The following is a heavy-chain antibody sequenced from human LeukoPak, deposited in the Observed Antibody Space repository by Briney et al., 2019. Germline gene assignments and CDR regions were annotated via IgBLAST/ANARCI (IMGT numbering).Heavy chain of an antibody. J-gene: IGHJ4*02. CDR1: GFTFSSYS. D-gene: IGHD2-21*01. Sequence: PGGSVRLSCAASGFTFSSYSMNWVRQAPGKGLEWVSSINSDSRLMYYAESVKGRFTISRDNARNSLYLQLNSLRAEDTAVYFCVRDLFDDCSLDYWGQGTLVTVSS. CDR3: VRDLFDDCSLDY. CDR2: INSDSRLM. V-gene: IGHV3-21*01.